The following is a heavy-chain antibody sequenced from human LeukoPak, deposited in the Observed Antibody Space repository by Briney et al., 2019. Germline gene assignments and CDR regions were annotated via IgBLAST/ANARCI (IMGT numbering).Heavy chain of an antibody. J-gene: IGHJ4*02. D-gene: IGHD3-16*02. V-gene: IGHV2-70*11. CDR3: ARVNVWGSYRHFDY. Sequence: SGPALVKPTQTLTLTCTFSGFSLSTSGMCVSWIHQPPGKALEWLARIDWDDDKYYSTSLKTRLTISKDTSKNQVVLTMTNMDPVDTATYYCARVNVWGSYRHFDYWGQGTLVTVSS. CDR2: IDWDDDK. CDR1: GFSLSTSGMC.